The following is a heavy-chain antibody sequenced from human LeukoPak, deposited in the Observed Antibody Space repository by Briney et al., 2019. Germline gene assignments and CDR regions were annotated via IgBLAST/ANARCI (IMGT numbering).Heavy chain of an antibody. CDR3: ATTQPGGSYRDLTY. Sequence: GGSLRLSCAASGFTFSNYGMHWVRQAPGKGLEWVAVISYDGSNKYYAASVKGRFTISRDNSKNTLYLQMSSLRAEDTAVYHCATTQPGGSYRDLTYWGQGALVTVSS. CDR1: GFTFSNYG. CDR2: ISYDGSNK. V-gene: IGHV3-30*03. D-gene: IGHD3-16*01. J-gene: IGHJ4*02.